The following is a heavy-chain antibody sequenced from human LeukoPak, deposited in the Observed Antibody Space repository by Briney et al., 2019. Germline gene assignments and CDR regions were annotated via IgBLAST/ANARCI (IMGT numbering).Heavy chain of an antibody. CDR2: ILYSGTTT. J-gene: IGHJ4*02. D-gene: IGHD1-1*01. CDR3: ARVGDWNDLVY. Sequence: PSETLSLTCTVSGGSISPYYWSWVRQTPGKGLEWIGYILYSGTTTNYNPSLKSRVTISVDTSKNQFSLKLSSVIAADTAVYYCARVGDWNDLVYWGQGTLVTVSS. CDR1: GGSISPYY. V-gene: IGHV4-59*01.